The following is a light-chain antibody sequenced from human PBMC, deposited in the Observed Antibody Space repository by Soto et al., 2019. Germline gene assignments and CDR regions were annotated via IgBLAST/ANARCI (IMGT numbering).Light chain of an antibody. CDR1: QDISNY. CDR3: QQYDNLPPFT. V-gene: IGKV1-33*01. Sequence: DIQMTQSPSSLSASVGDRVTITCQASQDISNYLNWYQQKPGKAPKLLIYDASNLETGVPSRFXGSGSGTEFTFTISSLQPEDIATYYCQQYDNLPPFTFGQGTKLEIE. CDR2: DAS. J-gene: IGKJ2*01.